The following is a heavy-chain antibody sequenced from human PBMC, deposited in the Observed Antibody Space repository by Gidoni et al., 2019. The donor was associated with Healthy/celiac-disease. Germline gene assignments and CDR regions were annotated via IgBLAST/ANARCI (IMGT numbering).Heavy chain of an antibody. CDR1: GYTFTSYG. J-gene: IGHJ5*02. CDR2: ISAYNGNT. D-gene: IGHD6-19*01. CDR3: ARELDSSGWDGANWFDP. Sequence: QVQLGQSGAEVRKPRTSVTVYCKASGYTFTSYGISWVRQAPGQGLEWMGWISAYNGNTNYAQKLQGRVTMTTDTSTSTAYMALRSLRSDDTAVYYCARELDSSGWDGANWFDPWGQGTLVTVSS. V-gene: IGHV1-18*01.